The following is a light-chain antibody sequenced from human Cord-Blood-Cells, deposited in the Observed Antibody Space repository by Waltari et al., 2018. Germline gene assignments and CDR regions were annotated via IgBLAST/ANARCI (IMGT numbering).Light chain of an antibody. V-gene: IGKV1-6*01. CDR2: AAS. J-gene: IGKJ3*01. Sequence: AIQMTQTPSSLSASVRDRVTITCRASQRIRNDLGWYQQKPGKAPKLLIYAASSLQSGVPSRFSGSGSGTDFTLTISSLQPEDFATYYCLQDYNYPFTFGPGTKVDIK. CDR3: LQDYNYPFT. CDR1: QRIRND.